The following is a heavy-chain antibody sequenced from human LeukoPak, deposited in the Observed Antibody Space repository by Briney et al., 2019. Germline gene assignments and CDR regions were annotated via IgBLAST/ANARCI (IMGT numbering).Heavy chain of an antibody. CDR3: ARDPGYYYDSSGYYTPFDY. J-gene: IGHJ4*02. V-gene: IGHV3-33*01. D-gene: IGHD3-22*01. Sequence: PGGSLRLSCVASGFSFGTYGMHWVRQAPGKGLEWVAVVWYDGIHKYYADSVKGRFTISRDNAKNSLYLQMNSLRAEDTALYYCARDPGYYYDSSGYYTPFDYWGQGTLVTVSS. CDR2: VWYDGIHK. CDR1: GFSFGTYG.